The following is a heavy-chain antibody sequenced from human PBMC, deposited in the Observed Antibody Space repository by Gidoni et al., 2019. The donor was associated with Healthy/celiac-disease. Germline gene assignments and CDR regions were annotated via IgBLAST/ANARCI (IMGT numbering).Heavy chain of an antibody. D-gene: IGHD1-26*01. V-gene: IGHV4-59*01. CDR2: IYYSGST. Sequence: QVQLQESGPGLVQPSETLSLTCTVSVGSISSYYWSWIRQPPGKGLEWIGYIYYSGSTNYNPSLKSRVTISVDTSKNQFSLKLSSVTAADTAVYYCARGGVGASRVFDYWGQGTLVTVSS. J-gene: IGHJ4*02. CDR3: ARGGVGASRVFDY. CDR1: VGSISSYY.